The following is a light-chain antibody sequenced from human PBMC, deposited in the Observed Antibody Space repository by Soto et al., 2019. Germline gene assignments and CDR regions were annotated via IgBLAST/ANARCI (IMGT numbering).Light chain of an antibody. CDR2: VGTGGIVG. J-gene: IGLJ1*01. V-gene: IGLV9-49*01. CDR3: GADHGSGSNFVYV. CDR1: SGYSNYK. Sequence: QYVLTQTPSASASLGASVTLTCTLSSGYSNYKVDWYQQRPGKGPRFVMRVGTGGIVGSKGDGIPDRFSVLGSGLNRYLTIKNIQEEDESDYHCGADHGSGSNFVYVFGTGTKVTVL.